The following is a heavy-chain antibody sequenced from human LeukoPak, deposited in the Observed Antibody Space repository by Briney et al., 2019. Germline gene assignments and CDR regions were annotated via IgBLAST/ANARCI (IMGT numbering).Heavy chain of an antibody. J-gene: IGHJ4*02. CDR2: IDPNSGGT. Sequence: ASVKGLLQGIWIHLHQLLYALVRQAPGQGLEWMGWIDPNSGGTNYAQKFQGRVTMTRDTSISTAYMELSRLRSDDTAVYYCARDQGYYDDWGQGTLVTVSS. CDR1: IHLHQLL. V-gene: IGHV1-2*02. CDR3: ARDQGYYDD.